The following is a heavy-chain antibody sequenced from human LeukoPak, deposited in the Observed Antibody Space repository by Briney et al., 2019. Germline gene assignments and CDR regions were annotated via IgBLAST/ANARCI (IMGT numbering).Heavy chain of an antibody. V-gene: IGHV1-18*01. Sequence: ASVKVSCKASGYTFTSYGISWVRQAPGQGLEWMGWISAYNGNTNYAQKLQGRVTMTTDTSTSTAYMELRSLRSDDTAVYYCARHSSYGSGSYYKKGSGYYYYMDVWGKGTTVTISS. J-gene: IGHJ6*03. CDR3: ARHSSYGSGSYYKKGSGYYYYMDV. CDR2: ISAYNGNT. D-gene: IGHD3-10*01. CDR1: GYTFTSYG.